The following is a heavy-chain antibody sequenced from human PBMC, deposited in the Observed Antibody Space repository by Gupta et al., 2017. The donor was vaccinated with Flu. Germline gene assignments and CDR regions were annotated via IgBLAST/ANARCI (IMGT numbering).Heavy chain of an antibody. V-gene: IGHV4-31*03. CDR1: GGSISSGGYY. CDR3: ASTYYYDSSGYSGIDY. D-gene: IGHD3-22*01. CDR2: IYYSGST. Sequence: QVQLQESGPGLVKPSQTLSLTCTVSGGSISSGGYYWSWLRQHPGKGLEWIGYIYYSGSTYYNPSLKSRVTISVDTSKNQFSLKLSSVTAADTAVYYCASTYYYDSSGYSGIDYWGQGTLVTVSS. J-gene: IGHJ4*02.